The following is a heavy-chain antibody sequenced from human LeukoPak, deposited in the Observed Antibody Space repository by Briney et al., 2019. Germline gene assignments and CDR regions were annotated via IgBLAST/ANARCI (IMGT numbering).Heavy chain of an antibody. V-gene: IGHV3-7*01. Sequence: PGGSLRLSCAASGFIFSSYWMSWVRQAPGKGLEWVASIKEDGTETYFVDSVKGRFTISRDNAKNSLYLQMNSLRAEDTAVYYCARDWGLDAFDIWGQGTMVTVSS. CDR2: IKEDGTET. D-gene: IGHD7-27*01. J-gene: IGHJ3*02. CDR3: ARDWGLDAFDI. CDR1: GFIFSSYW.